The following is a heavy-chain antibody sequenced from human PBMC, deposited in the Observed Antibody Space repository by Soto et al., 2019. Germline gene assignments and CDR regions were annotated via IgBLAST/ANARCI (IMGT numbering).Heavy chain of an antibody. CDR1: GYTFTTWP. V-gene: IGHV1-3*01. J-gene: IGHJ4*01. Sequence: QVQLVQSGAEVKEPGASVKVSCKASGYTFTTWPMHWVRQAPRQRLEWMGWINAGNADTKYSQKFQSRVTITRDTTPSTTDMELSSLRSEDTADYYCARHSSSWSLDYWGEGTLVTVS. CDR3: ARHSSSWSLDY. D-gene: IGHD6-13*01. CDR2: INAGNADT.